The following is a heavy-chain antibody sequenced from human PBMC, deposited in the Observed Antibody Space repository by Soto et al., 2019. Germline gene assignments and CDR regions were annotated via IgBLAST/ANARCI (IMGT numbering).Heavy chain of an antibody. D-gene: IGHD1-26*01. Sequence: SETLSLTCTVSGGSVSSSSYYWSWIRQPPGKGLEWIGYISTSGSTNHDPSLKSRVTVSVDTSKNQFSLKLSSVTAADTAVYYCATIGIVGATSVDYWGQGTLVTVSS. J-gene: IGHJ4*02. CDR1: GGSVSSSSYY. CDR3: ATIGIVGATSVDY. CDR2: ISTSGST. V-gene: IGHV4-61*01.